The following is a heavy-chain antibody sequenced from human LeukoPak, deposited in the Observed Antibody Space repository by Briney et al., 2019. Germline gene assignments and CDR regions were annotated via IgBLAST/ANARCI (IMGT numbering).Heavy chain of an antibody. CDR1: GGTFSSYA. CDR2: IIPIFGTA. J-gene: IGHJ4*02. CDR3: ASRYCSSTSCYSFDY. Sequence: ASVKVSCKASGGTFSSYASSWVRQAPGQGLEWVGGIIPIFGTANYAQKFQGRVTITADESTSTAYMELSSPRSEDTAVYYCASRYCSSTSCYSFDYWGQGTLVTVSS. D-gene: IGHD2-2*01. V-gene: IGHV1-69*13.